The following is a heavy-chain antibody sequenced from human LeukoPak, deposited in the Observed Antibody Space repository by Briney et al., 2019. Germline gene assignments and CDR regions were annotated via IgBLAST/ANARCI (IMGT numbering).Heavy chain of an antibody. D-gene: IGHD1-26*01. CDR1: GGSISSGGYY. Sequence: PSETLSLTCTVSGGSISSGGYYWSWIRQHPGKGLEWIGYIYYSGSTYYNPSLKSRVTISVGTSKNQFSLKLSSVTAADTAVYYCARSLVGSLDYWGQGTLVTVSS. J-gene: IGHJ4*02. CDR3: ARSLVGSLDY. CDR2: IYYSGST. V-gene: IGHV4-31*03.